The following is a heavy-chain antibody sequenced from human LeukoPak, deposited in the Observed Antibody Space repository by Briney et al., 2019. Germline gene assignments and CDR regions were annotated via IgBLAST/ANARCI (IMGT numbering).Heavy chain of an antibody. CDR2: ISSRSSYM. Sequence: GGSLRLSCAASGFTFSSYTMNWVRLAPGKGLEWVSSISSRSSYMYYADSVKGRFTISRDNAKNSLHLQMNSLRAEDTAVYYCARDIHRYYADYWGQGTLVTVSS. CDR3: ARDIHRYYADY. D-gene: IGHD3-16*02. V-gene: IGHV3-21*01. CDR1: GFTFSSYT. J-gene: IGHJ4*02.